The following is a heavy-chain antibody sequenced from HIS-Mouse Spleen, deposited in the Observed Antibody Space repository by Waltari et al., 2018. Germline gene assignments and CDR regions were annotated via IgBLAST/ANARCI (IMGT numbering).Heavy chain of an antibody. Sequence: LQESGPGLVKPSETLSLTCTVSGGSISSSSSYWGWIRQPPGKGLEWIGSIYYSGSTYYNPSLKSRVTISVDTSKNQFSLKLSSVTAADTAVYYCAREIPYSSSWYDWYFDLWGRGTLVTVSS. J-gene: IGHJ2*01. D-gene: IGHD6-13*01. CDR1: GGSISSSSSY. CDR2: IYYSGST. CDR3: AREIPYSSSWYDWYFDL. V-gene: IGHV4-39*07.